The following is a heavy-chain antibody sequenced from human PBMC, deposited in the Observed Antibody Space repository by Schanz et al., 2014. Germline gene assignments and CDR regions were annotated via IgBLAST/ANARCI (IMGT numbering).Heavy chain of an antibody. CDR2: ISDDGSRR. Sequence: VQLVESGGGLVQPGGSLRLSCAASGFTFRTYLMNWVRQAPGKGLEWVAVISDDGSRRHYADFVTGRFTISRDNSKDTVYLQMNSLRAEDTAVYYCARDLAGGGNDVWGQGTLVTVSS. V-gene: IGHV3-30*04. J-gene: IGHJ4*02. D-gene: IGHD2-15*01. CDR1: GFTFRTYL. CDR3: ARDLAGGGNDV.